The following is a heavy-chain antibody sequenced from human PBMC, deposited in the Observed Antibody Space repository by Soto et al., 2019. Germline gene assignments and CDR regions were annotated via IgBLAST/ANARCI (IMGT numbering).Heavy chain of an antibody. CDR2: INHSGST. D-gene: IGHD1-1*01. CDR3: ARMGPNRQGTPSGFDY. V-gene: IGHV4-34*01. Sequence: QVQLQQWGAGLLKPSETLSLTCAVYGGSFSGYYWSWIRQPPGKGLEWIGEINHSGSTNYNPSLKSRVTISVDTSKNQFSLKLSSVTAADTAVYYCARMGPNRQGTPSGFDYWGQGTLVTVSS. J-gene: IGHJ4*02. CDR1: GGSFSGYY.